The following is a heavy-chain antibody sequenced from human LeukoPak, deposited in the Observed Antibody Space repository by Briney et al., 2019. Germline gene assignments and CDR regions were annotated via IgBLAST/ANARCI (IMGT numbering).Heavy chain of an antibody. CDR2: IYDSGST. Sequence: SETLSLTCTVSGGSISSYYWSWIRQPPGKGLEGIGYIYDSGSTNYNPSLKRRATISVATSKNPFTLKRSSVTAAATAEDYSGSTNYNPSLKGRVTISVDTSKNQFSLKLSSVTAADTAVYYCASRPVYSYGYGGWFDPWGQGTLVTVSS. D-gene: IGHD3-10*01. V-gene: IGHV4-59*01. CDR3: GSTNYNPSLKGRVTISVDTSKNQFSLKLSSVTAADTAVYYCASRPVYSYGYGGWFDP. J-gene: IGHJ5*02. CDR1: GGSISSYY.